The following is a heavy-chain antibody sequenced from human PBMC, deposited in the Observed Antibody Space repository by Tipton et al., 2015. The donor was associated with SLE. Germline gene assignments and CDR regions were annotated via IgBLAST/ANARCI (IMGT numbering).Heavy chain of an antibody. V-gene: IGHV4-61*09. J-gene: IGHJ4*02. D-gene: IGHD3-3*01. CDR2: IYTSGST. Sequence: TLSLTCTVSGGSISSGDYYWSWIRQPPGKGLEWIGYIYTSGSTNYNPSLKSRVTISVDTSKNQFSLKLSSVTAADTAVYYCARHGYAGYDFWDYWGQGTLVTVSS. CDR3: ARHGYAGYDFWDY. CDR1: GGSISSGDYY.